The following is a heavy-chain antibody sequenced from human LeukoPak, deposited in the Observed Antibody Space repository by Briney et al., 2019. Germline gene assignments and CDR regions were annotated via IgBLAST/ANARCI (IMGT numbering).Heavy chain of an antibody. J-gene: IGHJ6*03. CDR1: GGSFSGYY. CDR3: ARRGPNPLYYYYYYMDV. V-gene: IGHV4-34*01. CDR2: INHGGST. D-gene: IGHD1-14*01. Sequence: SETLSPIWAVYGGSFSGYYCSWIRQPPGKGLEWIGEINHGGSTNYNPSLKSRITISVDTSKNQFSLKLSSVTAADTAVYYCARRGPNPLYYYYYYMDVWGKGTTVTVSS.